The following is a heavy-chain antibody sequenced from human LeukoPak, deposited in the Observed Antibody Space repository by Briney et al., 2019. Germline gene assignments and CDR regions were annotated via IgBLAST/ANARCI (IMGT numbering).Heavy chain of an antibody. CDR1: GFTFSSYG. CDR2: ISGNGGST. CDR3: ARDLSPSY. Sequence: PGGSLRLSCAASGFTFSSYGMSWVRQAPGKGLEWVSAISGNGGSTYYADSVKGRFTISRDSSKNTLYLQMNSLRAEDTAVYYCARDLSPSYWGQGTLVTVSS. D-gene: IGHD2/OR15-2a*01. J-gene: IGHJ4*02. V-gene: IGHV3-23*01.